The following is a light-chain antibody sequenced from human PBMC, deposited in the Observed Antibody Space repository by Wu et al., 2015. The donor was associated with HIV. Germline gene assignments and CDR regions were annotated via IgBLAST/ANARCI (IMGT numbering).Light chain of an antibody. CDR2: GAS. CDR3: QQYATSPYN. Sequence: EVVLTQSPGTLSLSPGERATLSCRTSQSVSSNYLAWYQHKPGQAPRLLIYGASSRATGIPNRFSGSGSGTDFTLSISRLEPEDFAVYYCQQYATSPYNFGQGTKLEI. V-gene: IGKV3-20*01. J-gene: IGKJ2*01. CDR1: QSVSSNY.